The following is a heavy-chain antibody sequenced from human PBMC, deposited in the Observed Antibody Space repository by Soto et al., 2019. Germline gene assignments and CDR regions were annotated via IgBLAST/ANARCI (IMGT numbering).Heavy chain of an antibody. V-gene: IGHV3-53*01. CDR2: IYSDGKT. J-gene: IGHJ6*02. Sequence: QLVESGGGLMQPGESLKLSCAVSGLSVSTIFMNWVRQSPGKGLEWVAVIYSDGKTFYADSVKGRFTISKDNSKSTLSLQTNSLRAEDTAVYYCTRDAPGERPYYFYYYGMDVWGQGTTVTVS. CDR1: GLSVSTIF. CDR3: TRDAPGERPYYFYYYGMDV.